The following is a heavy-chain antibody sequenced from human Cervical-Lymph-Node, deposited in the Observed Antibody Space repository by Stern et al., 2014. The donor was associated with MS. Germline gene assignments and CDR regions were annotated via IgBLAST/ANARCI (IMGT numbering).Heavy chain of an antibody. Sequence: EMQLVESGGGLVKPGGSLRLSCAASGFSFSDYAMTRVRQAPGRGLEWVSSISSGGYIHYADSLKGRFTISTHNPKNSVYLQMNSLRAGDTAVYYCARGLNFWTGYYPPDNDYWGQGTLVTVSS. CDR3: ARGLNFWTGYYPPDNDY. D-gene: IGHD3/OR15-3a*01. CDR2: ISSGGYI. CDR1: GFSFSDYA. V-gene: IGHV3-21*06. J-gene: IGHJ4*02.